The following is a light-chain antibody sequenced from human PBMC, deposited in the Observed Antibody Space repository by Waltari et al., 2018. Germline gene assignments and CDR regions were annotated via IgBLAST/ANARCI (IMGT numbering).Light chain of an antibody. CDR2: DAS. CDR1: QDVINY. J-gene: IGKJ1*01. V-gene: IGKV1-33*01. Sequence: DMQMTQSPASLSASVGDRVTITCQPSQDVINYINWYQPRPGKAPQLLIYDASTLKTGVPSRFSGRQSGTYFTLTISGPQPEDVGTYYCQHSEAFGQGTTVEI. CDR3: QHSEA.